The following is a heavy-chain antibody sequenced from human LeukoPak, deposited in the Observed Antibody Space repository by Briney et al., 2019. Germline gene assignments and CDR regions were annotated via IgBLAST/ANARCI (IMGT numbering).Heavy chain of an antibody. CDR3: TRDTGYGSATNYFDH. J-gene: IGHJ4*02. CDR1: GFTFDDYA. D-gene: IGHD3-10*01. V-gene: IGHV3-43D*04. Sequence: GGSLRLSCAASGFTFDDYAMHWVRQAPGKGLEWVSLISWEGDTTYYADSVRGRFTISRDNSKNSLYLQMNSLTADDTAFYYCTRDTGYGSATNYFDHWGQGTLVSVSS. CDR2: ISWEGDTT.